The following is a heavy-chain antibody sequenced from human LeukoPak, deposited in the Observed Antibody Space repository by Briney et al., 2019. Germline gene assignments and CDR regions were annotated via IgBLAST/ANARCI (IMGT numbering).Heavy chain of an antibody. V-gene: IGHV4-59*01. CDR1: GGSISSYY. Sequence: SETLSLTCTVSGGSISSYYWSWIRQPPGKGLEWIGYIYYSGSTNYNPSLKSRVTISVDTSKNQFSLKLSSVTPADTAVYYCARGRVVVVAATPLSYYYYGMDVWGQGTTVTVSS. CDR2: IYYSGST. J-gene: IGHJ6*02. D-gene: IGHD2-15*01. CDR3: ARGRVVVVAATPLSYYYYGMDV.